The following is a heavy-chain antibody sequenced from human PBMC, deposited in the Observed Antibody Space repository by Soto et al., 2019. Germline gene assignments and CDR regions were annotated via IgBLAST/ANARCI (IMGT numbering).Heavy chain of an antibody. Sequence: GASVKVSCKASGYTFTSYGISWVRQAPGQGLEWMGWISAYNGNTNYAQKLQGRVTMTTDTSTSTAYMELSSLRSDDTAVYYCARDGAVVTAPTLTHFRHGGKGTLVTVP. V-gene: IGHV1-18*01. J-gene: IGHJ1*01. CDR2: ISAYNGNT. CDR1: GYTFTSYG. CDR3: ARDGAVVTAPTLTHFRH. D-gene: IGHD2-21*02.